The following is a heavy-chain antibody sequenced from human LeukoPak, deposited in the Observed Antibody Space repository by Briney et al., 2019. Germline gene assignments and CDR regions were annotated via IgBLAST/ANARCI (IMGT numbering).Heavy chain of an antibody. V-gene: IGHV3-48*03. CDR3: ARVRSGYSHGNYFDY. D-gene: IGHD5-18*01. CDR2: ISGSGSTI. CDR1: GFTFSNYE. Sequence: PGGSLRLSCAASGFTFSNYEMNWVRQAPGKGLEWVSYISGSGSTIYYADSVKGRFTISRDNAKDSLYLQMNSLRAGDTAVYYCARVRSGYSHGNYFDYWGQGTLVTVSS. J-gene: IGHJ4*02.